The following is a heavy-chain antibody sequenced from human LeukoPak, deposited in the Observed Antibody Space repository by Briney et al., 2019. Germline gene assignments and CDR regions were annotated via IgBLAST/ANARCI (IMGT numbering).Heavy chain of an antibody. CDR1: GYTFTGYY. CDR3: ARGAIPLSDYYGSGSYVPAFDY. CDR2: INPNSGGT. V-gene: IGHV1-2*02. J-gene: IGHJ4*02. D-gene: IGHD3-10*01. Sequence: ASVKVSCKASGYTFTGYYMHQVRQAPGQGLEWMGWINPNSGGTNYAQKFQGRVTMTRDTSISTAYMELSRLRSDDTAVYYCARGAIPLSDYYGSGSYVPAFDYWGQGTLVTVSS.